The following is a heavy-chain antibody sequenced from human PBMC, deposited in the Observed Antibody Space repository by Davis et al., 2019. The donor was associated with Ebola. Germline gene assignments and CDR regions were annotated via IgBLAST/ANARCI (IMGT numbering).Heavy chain of an antibody. Sequence: ASVKVSCKASGYTFTSYYMHWVRQAPGQGLEWMGIINPSGGSTSYAQKFQGRVTMTRDTSTSTVYMELSSLRSEDTAVYYCAKNGGSATMFDYWGQGTLVTVSS. D-gene: IGHD5-12*01. CDR1: GYTFTSYY. CDR3: AKNGGSATMFDY. V-gene: IGHV1-46*01. CDR2: INPSGGST. J-gene: IGHJ4*02.